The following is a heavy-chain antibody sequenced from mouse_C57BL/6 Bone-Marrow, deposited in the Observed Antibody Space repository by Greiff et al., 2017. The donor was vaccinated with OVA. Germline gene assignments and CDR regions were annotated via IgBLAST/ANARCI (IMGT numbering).Heavy chain of an antibody. D-gene: IGHD3-2*02. V-gene: IGHV14-2*01. J-gene: IGHJ3*01. CDR1: GFNIKDYY. CDR3: ARERTGPLDAY. Sequence: VQLQQSGAELVKPGASVKLSCTASGFNIKDYYMHWVKQRPEQGLEWIGRIDPEDGETKYAPKFKGKATMTVDTSSNTAYLQLSSLTSEDTAVYYFARERTGPLDAYWGQGTPLTVSA. CDR2: IDPEDGET.